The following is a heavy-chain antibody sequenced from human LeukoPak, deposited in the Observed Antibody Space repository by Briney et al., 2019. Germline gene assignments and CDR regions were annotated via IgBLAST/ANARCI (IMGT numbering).Heavy chain of an antibody. CDR3: ARDQEGASP. Sequence: GGSLRLSCAASGFTFSNYWMHWVRQVPGQGLVWVSRINDIGTTKNYADSVKGRFTISRDNAKNTLYLQMNSLSTEGTAVYYCARDQEGASPWGQGTLVTVSS. CDR2: INDIGTTK. CDR1: GFTFSNYW. V-gene: IGHV3-74*01. J-gene: IGHJ4*02. D-gene: IGHD3-16*01.